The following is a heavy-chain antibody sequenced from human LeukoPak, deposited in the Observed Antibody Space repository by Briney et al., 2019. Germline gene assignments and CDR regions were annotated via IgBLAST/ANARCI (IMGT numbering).Heavy chain of an antibody. J-gene: IGHJ4*01. CDR2: VNPKSGVT. V-gene: IGHV1-2*02. Sequence: ASVKVSCKASGYTFIGYYIHWVRQAPGQGLEWMGSVNPKSGVTDYAQKFQGRITLTRDTSSSTAYMELNRLTSDDTAVYYCARNTGFPFFDFWGHGALVTVSS. CDR1: GYTFIGYY. CDR3: ARNTGFPFFDF.